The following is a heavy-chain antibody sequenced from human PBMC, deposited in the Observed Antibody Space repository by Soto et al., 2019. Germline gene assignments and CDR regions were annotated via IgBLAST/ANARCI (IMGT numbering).Heavy chain of an antibody. CDR1: GFTFSSYW. V-gene: IGHV3-74*01. CDR2: INSDGSST. J-gene: IGHJ5*02. CDR3: XXXXXXXXXGFDP. Sequence: EVQLVESGGGLVQPGGSLRLSCAASGFTFSSYWMHWVRQAPGKGLVWVSRINSDGSSTSYADSVKGRFTISRDNXXXXXXXXXXXXXXXXXXXXXXXXXXXXXXXGFDPWGQGTLVTVSS.